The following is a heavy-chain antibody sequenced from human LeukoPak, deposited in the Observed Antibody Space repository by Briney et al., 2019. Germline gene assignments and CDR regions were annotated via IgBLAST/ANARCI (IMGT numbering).Heavy chain of an antibody. Sequence: GGSLRLSCAASGFTFSSYSMNWIRQAPGKGLEWVSYISSSGSTIYYADSVKGRFTISRDNAKNSLYLQMNSLRAEDTAVYYCASELPSSSWYDYWGQGTLVTVSS. D-gene: IGHD6-13*01. V-gene: IGHV3-48*04. CDR1: GFTFSSYS. CDR3: ASELPSSSWYDY. CDR2: ISSSGSTI. J-gene: IGHJ4*02.